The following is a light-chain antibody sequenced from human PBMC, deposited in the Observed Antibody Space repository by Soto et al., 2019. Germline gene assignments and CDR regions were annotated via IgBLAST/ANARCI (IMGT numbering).Light chain of an antibody. V-gene: IGLV1-44*01. Sequence: QSVLTQPPSASGTPGQRVTISCSGSSSNIGSNTVNWYQQLPGTAPKLLIYNNNQRPSGVLGRFSGSKSGTSASLAISGLQYAAEADYYCSGWDDSLNGWVFGGGTKLTVL. J-gene: IGLJ3*02. CDR1: SSNIGSNT. CDR2: NNN. CDR3: SGWDDSLNGWV.